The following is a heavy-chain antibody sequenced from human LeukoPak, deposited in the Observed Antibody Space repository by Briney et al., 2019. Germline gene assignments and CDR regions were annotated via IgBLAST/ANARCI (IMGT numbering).Heavy chain of an antibody. V-gene: IGHV3-11*04. CDR2: IGPSGSNI. D-gene: IGHD2-8*02. J-gene: IGHJ5*01. Sequence: LSLTCAVYGGSFSGYYWSWVRQAPGKGLEWVSYIGPSGSNIYYADSVKGRFTISRDNAKDSLYLQMNSLRAEDTAVYYCARDIAHCTGDMCYNIRFDSWGQGTLVTVSS. CDR1: GGSFSGYY. CDR3: ARDIAHCTGDMCYNIRFDS.